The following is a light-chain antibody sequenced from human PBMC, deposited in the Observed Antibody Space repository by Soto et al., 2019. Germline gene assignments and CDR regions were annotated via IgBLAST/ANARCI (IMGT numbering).Light chain of an antibody. CDR2: DAS. J-gene: IGKJ1*01. Sequence: DVQMTQSPSTLSASLGDRFTITCLASQSISSWLAWYQQKPGKAPKLLIYDASSLESGVPSRFSGSGSGTEFTLTISSLQPDDFATYYCQQYNSYPWTFGQGTKVDIK. CDR1: QSISSW. CDR3: QQYNSYPWT. V-gene: IGKV1-5*01.